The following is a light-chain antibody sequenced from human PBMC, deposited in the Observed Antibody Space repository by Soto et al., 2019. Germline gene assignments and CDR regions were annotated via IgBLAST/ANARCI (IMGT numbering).Light chain of an antibody. V-gene: IGKV1-5*03. J-gene: IGKJ2*01. CDR2: KAS. Sequence: DIQMTQSPSTLSASVGDRVTITCRASQSISSWLAWYQQKPGKAPKLLIYKASTLEGGVPSRSSGSGSGTEFTLTISSLQPDDFATYYCQEYNSYLHTFGQGTKLEIK. CDR3: QEYNSYLHT. CDR1: QSISSW.